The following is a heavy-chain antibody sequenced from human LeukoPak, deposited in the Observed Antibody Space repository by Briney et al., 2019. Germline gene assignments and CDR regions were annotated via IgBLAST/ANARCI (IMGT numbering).Heavy chain of an antibody. J-gene: IGHJ6*02. CDR2: INHSGST. Sequence: LETLSLTCAVYGGSFSGYYWSWIRQPPGKGLEWIGEINHSGSTNYNPSLKSRVTISVDTSKNQFSLKLSSVTAADTAVYYCALSRSIAAAGYGMDVWGQGTTVTVSS. CDR3: ALSRSIAAAGYGMDV. CDR1: GGSFSGYY. V-gene: IGHV4-34*01. D-gene: IGHD6-13*01.